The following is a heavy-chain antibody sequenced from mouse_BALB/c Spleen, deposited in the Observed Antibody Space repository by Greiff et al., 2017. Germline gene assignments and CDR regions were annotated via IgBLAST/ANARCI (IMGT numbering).Heavy chain of an antibody. V-gene: IGHV1S81*02. D-gene: IGHD2-10*01. CDR3: TRAPYYGNYPYAMDY. Sequence: VQLQQPGAELVKPGASVKLSCKASGYTFTSYYMYWVKQRPGQGLEWIGGINPSNGGTNFNEKFKSKATLTVDKSSSTAYMQLSSLTSEDSAVYYCTRAPYYGNYPYAMDYWGQGTSVTVSS. CDR1: GYTFTSYY. CDR2: INPSNGGT. J-gene: IGHJ4*01.